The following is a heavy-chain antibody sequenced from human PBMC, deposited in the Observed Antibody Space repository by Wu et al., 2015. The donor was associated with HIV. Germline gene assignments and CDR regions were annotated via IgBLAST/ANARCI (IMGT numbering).Heavy chain of an antibody. J-gene: IGHJ6*02. CDR2: INPNSGGT. CDR1: GYTFTGYY. CDR3: ARTYIGSSQHGYYYGMDV. V-gene: IGHV1-2*02. D-gene: IGHD6-13*01. Sequence: QVQLVQSGAEVKKPGASVKVSCKASGYTFTGYYMHWVRQAPGQGLEWMGWINPNSGGTNYAQKFQGRVTMTRDTSISTAYMELSRLRSDDTAVYYCARTYIGSSQHGYYYGMDVWGQGTTVTVSS.